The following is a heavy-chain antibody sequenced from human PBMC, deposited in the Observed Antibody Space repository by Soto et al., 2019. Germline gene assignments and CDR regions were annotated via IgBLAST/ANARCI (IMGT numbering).Heavy chain of an antibody. D-gene: IGHD6-19*01. J-gene: IGHJ3*02. Sequence: GGSLRLSCAASGFTFSSYWMSWVRQAPGKGLEWVANIKQDGSEKYYVDSVKGRFTISRDNAKNSLYLQMNTLRAEDTAVYYCARVLKSSGWDNDVFDIWGQGTMVTVSS. CDR3: ARVLKSSGWDNDVFDI. V-gene: IGHV3-7*02. CDR1: GFTFSSYW. CDR2: IKQDGSEK.